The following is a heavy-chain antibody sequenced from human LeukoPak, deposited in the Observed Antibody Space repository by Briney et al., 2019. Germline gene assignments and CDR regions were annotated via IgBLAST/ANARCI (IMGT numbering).Heavy chain of an antibody. V-gene: IGHV1-69*13. J-gene: IGHJ6*02. CDR1: GGTFSSYA. D-gene: IGHD2-2*01. Sequence: ASVKVSFKASGGTFSSYAISWVRQAPGQGLEWMGGIIPIFGTANYAQKFQGRVTITADESTSTAYMELSSLRSEDTAVYYCARVRHCSSTSCRKKIYYYYGMDVWGQGTTVTVSS. CDR2: IIPIFGTA. CDR3: ARVRHCSSTSCRKKIYYYYGMDV.